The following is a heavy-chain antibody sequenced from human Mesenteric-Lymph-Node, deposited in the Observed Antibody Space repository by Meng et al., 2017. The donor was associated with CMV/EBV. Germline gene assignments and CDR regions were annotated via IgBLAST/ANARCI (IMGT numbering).Heavy chain of an antibody. Sequence: LSLTCAASGFAFTSYGVHWVRQAPGKGLEWVALIWPDESAEYYADSVKGRFTISRDNSKSTLYLQMNNLRAEDTALYYCAKSGPHITRTNYFDYWGRGTLVTVSS. CDR1: GFAFTSYG. J-gene: IGHJ4*02. D-gene: IGHD1-7*01. V-gene: IGHV3-33*06. CDR2: IWPDESAE. CDR3: AKSGPHITRTNYFDY.